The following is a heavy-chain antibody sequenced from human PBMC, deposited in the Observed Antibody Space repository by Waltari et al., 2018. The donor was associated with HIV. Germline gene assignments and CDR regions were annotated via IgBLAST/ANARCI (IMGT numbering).Heavy chain of an antibody. CDR3: ARGRHSSGYSLWYFDL. CDR1: DGSVSSYY. Sequence: QVQLQESCPGLVKPSETLSLTCTISDGSVSSYYWNWFPQPPGKELEWIASIHNSGSTNYKPSLKSRVTISVDTSKNQFSLELSSVTAADTAVYYCARGRHSSGYSLWYFDLWGRGTLVTVSS. CDR2: IHNSGST. V-gene: IGHV4-59*02. J-gene: IGHJ2*01. D-gene: IGHD3-22*01.